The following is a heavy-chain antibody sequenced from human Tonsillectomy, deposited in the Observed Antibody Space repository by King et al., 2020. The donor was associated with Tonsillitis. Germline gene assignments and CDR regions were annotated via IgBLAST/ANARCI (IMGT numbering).Heavy chain of an antibody. D-gene: IGHD3-9*01. J-gene: IGHJ3*02. V-gene: IGHV4-39*07. Sequence: LQLQESGPGLVKPSETLSLTCTVSGGSISSSSYYWGWIRQPPGKGLEWIGSIYYSGSTYYNPSIKSRVTISVDTSKNQFSLKLSSVTAVDTVVYYCARTHYDILTHGAFDSWGQGTIVTVSS. CDR3: ARTHYDILTHGAFDS. CDR1: GGSISSSSYY. CDR2: IYYSGST.